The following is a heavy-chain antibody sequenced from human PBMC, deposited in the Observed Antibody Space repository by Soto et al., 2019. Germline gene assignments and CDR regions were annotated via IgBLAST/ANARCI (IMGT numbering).Heavy chain of an antibody. Sequence: EVQLVESGGGLVQPGGSLRLSCAASGFTFSSYWMSWVRQAPGKGLVWVAIINQDGSEKYYVDSVKGRFTISRDNAKNSLYVQMTSLRVEDTAVYYCARDTYFDDSSGYFDYWGQGTLVTVSS. V-gene: IGHV3-7*01. D-gene: IGHD3-22*01. J-gene: IGHJ4*02. CDR1: GFTFSSYW. CDR3: ARDTYFDDSSGYFDY. CDR2: INQDGSEK.